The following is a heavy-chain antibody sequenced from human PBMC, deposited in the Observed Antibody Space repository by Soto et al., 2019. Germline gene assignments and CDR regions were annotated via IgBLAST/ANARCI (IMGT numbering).Heavy chain of an antibody. CDR2: IYYSGST. J-gene: IGHJ5*02. V-gene: IGHV4-59*01. CDR3: ARDHRYCSGGSCYSRTTWLDP. CDR1: GGSINSYY. Sequence: KASETLSLTCTGSGGSINSYYWSWIRQPPGKGLEWIGYIYYSGSTDYNPSLNSRVTISVDTSNNQFSLKLKSVTAADTAVYYCARDHRYCSGGSCYSRTTWLDPWGQGTLVTVSS. D-gene: IGHD2-15*01.